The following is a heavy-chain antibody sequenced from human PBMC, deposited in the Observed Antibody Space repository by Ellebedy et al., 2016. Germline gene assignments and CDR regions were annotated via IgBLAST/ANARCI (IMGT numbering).Heavy chain of an antibody. D-gene: IGHD2-2*01. Sequence: GESLKISCAASGFSFNNYGMHWVRQAPGKGLEWVAVIWWHGNDKYYSDSVKGRFTISRDNSKNTLYLQMNSLRAEDTAVYYCAKDGGLGRYCVTISCYSNAFDIWGQGTMVTVSS. J-gene: IGHJ3*02. CDR2: IWWHGNDK. CDR1: GFSFNNYG. V-gene: IGHV3-33*06. CDR3: AKDGGLGRYCVTISCYSNAFDI.